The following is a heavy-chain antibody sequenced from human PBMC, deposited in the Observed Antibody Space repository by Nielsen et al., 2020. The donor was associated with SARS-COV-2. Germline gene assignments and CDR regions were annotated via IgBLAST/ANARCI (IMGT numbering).Heavy chain of an antibody. D-gene: IGHD6-13*01. CDR3: ARGSSSWYSEDYYYGMDV. J-gene: IGHJ6*02. CDR2: ISSSSSYI. Sequence: WIRQPPGKGLEWVSSISSSSSYIYYADSVKGRFTISRDNAKNSLYLQMNSLRAEDTAVYYCARGSSSWYSEDYYYGMDVWGQGTLVTVSS. V-gene: IGHV3-21*01.